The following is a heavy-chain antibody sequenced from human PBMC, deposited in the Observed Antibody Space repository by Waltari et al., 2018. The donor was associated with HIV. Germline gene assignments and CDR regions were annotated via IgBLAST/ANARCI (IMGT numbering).Heavy chain of an antibody. CDR3: AGSPDSSLDV. CDR2: INGDGTTI. D-gene: IGHD1-26*01. CDR1: GLRSSNYW. V-gene: IGHV3-74*01. Sequence: VESGGGLVQPGGYLRLSCAASGLRSSNYWMYWGRQAPGKGLISVSRINGDGTTINYAASVRGRFTISRDNTQNMLYLQMNSLRVDDTAVYYCAGSPDSSLDVWGQGTTVIVSS. J-gene: IGHJ6*02.